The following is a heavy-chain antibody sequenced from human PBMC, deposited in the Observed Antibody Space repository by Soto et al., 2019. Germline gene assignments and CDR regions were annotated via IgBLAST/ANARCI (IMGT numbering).Heavy chain of an antibody. CDR2: ISSNGGST. D-gene: IGHD4-17*01. CDR1: GFTFSSYA. J-gene: IGHJ4*02. V-gene: IGHV3-64*01. Sequence: GGSLRLSCAASGFTFSSYAMHWVRQAPGKGLEYVSAISSNGGSTYYANSVKGRFTISRDNSKNTLYLQMGSLRAEDMAVYYCARAAFNFKYGDKQSDYWGQGTLVTVSS. CDR3: ARAAFNFKYGDKQSDY.